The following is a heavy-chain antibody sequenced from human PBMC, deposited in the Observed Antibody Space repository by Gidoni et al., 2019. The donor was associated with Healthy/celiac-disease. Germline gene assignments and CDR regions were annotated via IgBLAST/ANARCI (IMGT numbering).Heavy chain of an antibody. CDR3: AKDLVVVVAATPVAFDY. CDR1: GFTFSSYA. D-gene: IGHD2-15*01. J-gene: IGHJ4*02. CDR2: ISGSGGST. V-gene: IGHV3-23*04. Sequence: EVQLVESGGGLVQPGGSLRLSCAACGFTFSSYAMGWVRQAPGKGLEWVSAISGSGGSTYYADSVKGRFTISIDNSKNTLYLQMNSLRAEDTAVYYCAKDLVVVVAATPVAFDYWGQGTLVTVSS.